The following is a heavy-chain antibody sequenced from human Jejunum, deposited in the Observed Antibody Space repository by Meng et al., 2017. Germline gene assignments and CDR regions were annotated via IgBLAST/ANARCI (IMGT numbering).Heavy chain of an antibody. V-gene: IGHV3-7*01. CDR3: TSWGSVGPFDY. CDR1: AFSFSPYW. Sequence: GESLKISCTASAFSFSPYWMSWVRQAPGKGLEWVANIKRDGSETYYVGSVRGRFTISRDNAKNSLYLQMNSPRAEDTAVYYCTSWGSVGPFDYWGQGTLVTVSS. J-gene: IGHJ4*02. D-gene: IGHD2-15*01. CDR2: IKRDGSET.